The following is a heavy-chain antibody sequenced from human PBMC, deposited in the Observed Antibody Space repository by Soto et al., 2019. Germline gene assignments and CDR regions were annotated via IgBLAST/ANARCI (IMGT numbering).Heavy chain of an antibody. Sequence: GGSLRLSCAASGFTFSIYGMHWVRQAPGKGLEWVAVISYDGGQRYYADSVKGRFTISGDDSKNTLYLQMNSLRAEDTAVYYCAQSIEGTPRFDPWGQGTLVTVSS. CDR3: AQSIEGTPRFDP. D-gene: IGHD1-1*01. J-gene: IGHJ5*02. V-gene: IGHV3-30*18. CDR1: GFTFSIYG. CDR2: ISYDGGQR.